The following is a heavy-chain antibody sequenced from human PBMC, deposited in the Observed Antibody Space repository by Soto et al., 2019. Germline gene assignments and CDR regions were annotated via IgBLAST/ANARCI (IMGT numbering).Heavy chain of an antibody. CDR3: ARLANGRIAVFKANWFDP. D-gene: IGHD6-19*01. CDR2: MYPSGST. Sequence: SETLSLTCTVSGGSISSYYWSWIRQPAGKGLEWIGRMYPSGSTNYNPSLKSRVTISVDTSKNQFSLKLSSVTAADTAVYYCARLANGRIAVFKANWFDPWGQGTLVTVSS. V-gene: IGHV4-4*07. J-gene: IGHJ5*02. CDR1: GGSISSYY.